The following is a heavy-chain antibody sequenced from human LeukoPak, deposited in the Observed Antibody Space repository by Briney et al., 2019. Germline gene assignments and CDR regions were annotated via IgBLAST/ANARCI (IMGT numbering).Heavy chain of an antibody. V-gene: IGHV4-59*01. CDR3: ARERDYYDSSGYYYYFDY. J-gene: IGHJ4*02. Sequence: PSETLSLTCTVSGGSISSYYWSWIRQPPGKGLEWIGYIYYGGSTTYNPSLKSRVTIPVDTSKNQFSLKLSSVTAADTAVYYCARERDYYDSSGYYYYFDYWGQGTLVTVSS. D-gene: IGHD3-22*01. CDR2: IYYGGST. CDR1: GGSISSYY.